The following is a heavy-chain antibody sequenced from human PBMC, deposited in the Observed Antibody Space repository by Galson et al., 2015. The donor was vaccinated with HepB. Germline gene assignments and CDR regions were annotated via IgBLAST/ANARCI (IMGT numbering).Heavy chain of an antibody. D-gene: IGHD6-13*01. CDR1: GFAFSSYG. V-gene: IGHV3-30*18. CDR2: ISYDGSEK. J-gene: IGHJ6*02. Sequence: SLRLSCAASGFAFSSYGMHWVRQAPGKGLDWVAVISYDGSEKYYGDSVMGRFTISRDNSRNTVFLQMNGLRAEDTAVYYCAKDLVLAAGIDSYFYGMDVWGQGTTVTVSS. CDR3: AKDLVLAAGIDSYFYGMDV.